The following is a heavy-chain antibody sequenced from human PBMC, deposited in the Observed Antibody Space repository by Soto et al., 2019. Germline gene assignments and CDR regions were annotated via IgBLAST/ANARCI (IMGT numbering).Heavy chain of an antibody. J-gene: IGHJ3*02. CDR1: GYTLTELS. V-gene: IGHV1-24*01. Sequence: ASVKVSCKVSGYTLTELSMHWVRQAPGKGXEWMGGFDPEDGETIYVQKFQARVTMTEDTSTDTAYMELSSLRSEDTAVYYCATHARYDSSGYYYLGAFDIWGQGTMVTVSS. CDR2: FDPEDGET. D-gene: IGHD3-22*01. CDR3: ATHARYDSSGYYYLGAFDI.